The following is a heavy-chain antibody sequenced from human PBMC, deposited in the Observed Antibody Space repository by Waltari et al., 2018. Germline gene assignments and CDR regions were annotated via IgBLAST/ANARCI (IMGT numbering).Heavy chain of an antibody. CDR1: GYTLHELS. CDR2: VDPEDGET. J-gene: IGHJ5*02. CDR3: ATGRVSGSYFGFDP. V-gene: IGHV1-24*01. D-gene: IGHD1-26*01. Sequence: QVQLVQSGAEVKKPGASVKVSCKVSGYTLHELSMPWVLRAPGKGLEWMGGVDPEDGETIYAQKFQGRVTMTEDTSTDTAYMELSSLRSEDTAVYYCATGRVSGSYFGFDPWGQGTLVTVSS.